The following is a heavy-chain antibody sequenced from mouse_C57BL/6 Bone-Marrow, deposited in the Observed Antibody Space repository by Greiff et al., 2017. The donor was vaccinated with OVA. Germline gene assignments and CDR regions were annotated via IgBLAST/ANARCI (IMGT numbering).Heavy chain of an antibody. CDR3: VRHTLYSNVYAMDY. CDR2: IRSKSNNYAT. Sequence: EVKLQESGGGLVQPKGSLKLSCAASGFSFNTYAMNWVRQAPGKGLEWVARIRSKSNNYATYYADSVKDRFTISRDDSESMLYLQMNNLKTEDTAMYYCVRHTLYSNVYAMDYWGQGTSVTVSS. V-gene: IGHV10-1*01. D-gene: IGHD2-5*01. J-gene: IGHJ4*01. CDR1: GFSFNTYA.